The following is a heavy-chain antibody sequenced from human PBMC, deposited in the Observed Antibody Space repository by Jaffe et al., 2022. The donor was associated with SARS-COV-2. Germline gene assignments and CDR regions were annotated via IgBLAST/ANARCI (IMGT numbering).Heavy chain of an antibody. J-gene: IGHJ4*02. V-gene: IGHV4-34*01. CDR3: ARARPLHGSGSYYKERGDFDY. D-gene: IGHD3-10*01. CDR1: GGSFSGYY. Sequence: QVQLQQWGAGLLKPSETLSLTCAVYGGSFSGYYWSWIRQPPGKGLEWIGEINHSGSTNYNPSLKSRVTISVDTSKNQFSLKLSSVTAADTAVYYCARARPLHGSGSYYKERGDFDYWGQGTLVTVSS. CDR2: INHSGST.